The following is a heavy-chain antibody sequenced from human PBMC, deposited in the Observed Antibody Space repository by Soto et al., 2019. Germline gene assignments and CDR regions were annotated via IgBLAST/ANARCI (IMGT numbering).Heavy chain of an antibody. D-gene: IGHD4-17*01. V-gene: IGHV3-49*03. J-gene: IGHJ5*02. Sequence: TGGSLRLSCPSSGFPFGDYAMSWFRQAPGKGLEWVGFIRSKAYGGTTEYAASVKGRFTISRDDSKSIAYLQMNSLKTEDTAVYYCTTTVTTFDWFDPWGQGTLVTVSS. CDR3: TTTVTTFDWFDP. CDR1: GFPFGDYA. CDR2: IRSKAYGGTT.